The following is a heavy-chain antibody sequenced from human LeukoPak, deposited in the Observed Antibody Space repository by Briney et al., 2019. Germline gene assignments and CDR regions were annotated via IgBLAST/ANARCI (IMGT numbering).Heavy chain of an antibody. CDR1: GVTFSDYY. J-gene: IGHJ4*02. CDR3: AREDGYSSSWYSDY. D-gene: IGHD6-13*01. CDR2: ISSTSIYT. V-gene: IGHV3-11*05. Sequence: PGGSLRLSCAASGVTFSDYYMSCSRHAPREGLEWVSDISSTSIYTNYADSVKGRFTISRDNAKNSLYLQMNSLRAEDTAVYYCAREDGYSSSWYSDYWGQGTLVTVSS.